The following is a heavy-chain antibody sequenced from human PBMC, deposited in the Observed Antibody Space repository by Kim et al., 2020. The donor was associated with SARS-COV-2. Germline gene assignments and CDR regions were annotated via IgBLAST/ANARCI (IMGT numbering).Heavy chain of an antibody. CDR2: IDPSDSYT. Sequence: GESLKISCKGSGYSFTSYWISWVRQMPGKGLEWMGRIDPSDSYTNYSPSFQGHVTISADKSISTAYLQWSSLKASDTAMYYCARWVGVVAAEEGGTKRFDYWGQGTLVTVSS. D-gene: IGHD2-15*01. V-gene: IGHV5-10-1*01. J-gene: IGHJ4*02. CDR1: GYSFTSYW. CDR3: ARWVGVVAAEEGGTKRFDY.